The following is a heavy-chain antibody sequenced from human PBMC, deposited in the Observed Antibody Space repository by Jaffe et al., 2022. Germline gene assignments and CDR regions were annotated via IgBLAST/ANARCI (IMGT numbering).Heavy chain of an antibody. CDR2: IRSKAYGGTT. CDR1: GFTFGDYA. V-gene: IGHV3-49*03. Sequence: EVQLVESGGGLVQPGRSLRLSCTASGFTFGDYAMSWFRQAPGKGLEWVGFIRSKAYGGTTEYAASVKGRFTISRDDSKSIAYLQMNSLKTEDTAVYYCTRCFGTYYDFWSGYLGGRYYFDYWGQGTLVTVSS. D-gene: IGHD3-3*01. CDR3: TRCFGTYYDFWSGYLGGRYYFDY. J-gene: IGHJ4*02.